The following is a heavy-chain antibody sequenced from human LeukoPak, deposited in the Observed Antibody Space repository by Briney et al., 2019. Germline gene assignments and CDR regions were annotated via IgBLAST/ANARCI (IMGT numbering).Heavy chain of an antibody. CDR3: VRGRHLYSSSWFKTPRQFDY. CDR2: INHSGST. D-gene: IGHD6-13*01. V-gene: IGHV4-34*01. CDR1: GGSFSGYY. Sequence: SETLSLTCAVYGGSFSGYYWSWIRQPPGKGLEWIGEINHSGSTNYNPSLKSRVTISVDTSKNQFSLKLSSVTAADTAVYYCVRGRHLYSSSWFKTPRQFDYWGQGTLVTVSS. J-gene: IGHJ4*02.